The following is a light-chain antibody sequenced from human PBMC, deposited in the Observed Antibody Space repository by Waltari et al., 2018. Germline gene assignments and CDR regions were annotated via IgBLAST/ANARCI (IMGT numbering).Light chain of an antibody. V-gene: IGKV1-5*03. J-gene: IGKJ2*01. CDR1: QSIGGW. Sequence: DIQMTQSPSTLSASVGDRVIITCRASQSIGGWLAWYQQKPEKAPKLLIYKASSLHSGVPSRFSGSGSGTEFTLTISSLQPDDFATYYCQQYNSDSLYSFGQGTKLGIK. CDR2: KAS. CDR3: QQYNSDSLYS.